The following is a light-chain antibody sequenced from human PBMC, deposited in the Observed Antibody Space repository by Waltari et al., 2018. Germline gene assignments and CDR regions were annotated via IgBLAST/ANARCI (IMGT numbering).Light chain of an antibody. CDR2: GAS. Sequence: EIVMTQSPATLSVSPGEGATLSGRASQGINSDLAWYQHKHGQAPSLLIYGASTSAAGVPARVSGSGSGTEFTLTISSLQSEDFGVYYCQQSKIWPAFGQGTKVEIK. V-gene: IGKV3-15*01. CDR3: QQSKIWPA. CDR1: QGINSD. J-gene: IGKJ1*01.